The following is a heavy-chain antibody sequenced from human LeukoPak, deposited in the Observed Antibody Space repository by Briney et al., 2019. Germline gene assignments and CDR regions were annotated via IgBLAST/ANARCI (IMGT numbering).Heavy chain of an antibody. J-gene: IGHJ4*02. D-gene: IGHD5-24*01. CDR2: INPNSGGT. V-gene: IGHV1-2*02. CDR3: ARGVSRVEMATSGFDY. Sequence: ASVKVSCKASGYTFTGYYMHWVRQAPGQGLEWMGWINPNSGGTNYAQKFQGRVTMTRYTSISTAYMELSRLRSDDTAVYYCARGVSRVEMATSGFDYWGQGTLVTVSS. CDR1: GYTFTGYY.